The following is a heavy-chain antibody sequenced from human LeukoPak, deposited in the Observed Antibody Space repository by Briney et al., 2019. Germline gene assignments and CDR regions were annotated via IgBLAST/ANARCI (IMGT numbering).Heavy chain of an antibody. CDR1: GFSPPTTRMC. Sequence: SGPALVKPRQTITLNYTFSGFSPPTTRMCVSWIRQPPGKALEWLARIDWDDDKYYSTSLKTRLTISKDTSKNQVVLTMTNMDPVDTATYYCARRRTGDYFDYWGQGTLVTVSS. V-gene: IGHV2-70*11. J-gene: IGHJ4*02. CDR2: IDWDDDK. D-gene: IGHD3/OR15-3a*01. CDR3: ARRRTGDYFDY.